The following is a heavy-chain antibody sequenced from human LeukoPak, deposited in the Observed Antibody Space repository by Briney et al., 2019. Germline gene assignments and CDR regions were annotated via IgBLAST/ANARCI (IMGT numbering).Heavy chain of an antibody. CDR1: GGSFSGYY. CDR2: INHSGST. Sequence: PSETLSLTCAVYGGSFSGYYWSWIRQPPGKGLEWIGEINHSGSTNYNPSLKSRVTISVDTSKNQFSLKLSSATAADTAVYYCARCSGSTYYFDYWGQGTLVTVSS. J-gene: IGHJ4*02. V-gene: IGHV4-34*01. CDR3: ARCSGSTYYFDY. D-gene: IGHD1-26*01.